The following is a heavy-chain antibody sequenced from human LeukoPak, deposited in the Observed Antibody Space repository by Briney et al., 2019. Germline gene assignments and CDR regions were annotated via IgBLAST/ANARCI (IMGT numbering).Heavy chain of an antibody. J-gene: IGHJ2*01. D-gene: IGHD1/OR15-1a*01. V-gene: IGHV3-7*03. CDR1: GFTFSTYW. Sequence: PGGSLRLSCAASGFTFSTYWMHWVRQAPGKGLEWVANIKEDESEKYYVGSVKGRFTISKDNAKNSLYLQMNSLRPEDTALYYCARGSGGTGVYWYFDLWGRGTLVSVFS. CDR3: ARGSGGTGVYWYFDL. CDR2: IKEDESEK.